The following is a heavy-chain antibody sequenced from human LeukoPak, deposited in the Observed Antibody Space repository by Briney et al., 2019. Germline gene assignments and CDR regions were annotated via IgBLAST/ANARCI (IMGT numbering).Heavy chain of an antibody. D-gene: IGHD3-22*01. CDR2: IYYSGST. CDR1: GGSISSYY. V-gene: IGHV4-59*12. J-gene: IGHJ4*02. CDR3: ASLPHYYDSSGYYRY. Sequence: SETLSLTCTVSGGSISSYYWSWIRQPPGKGLEWIGYIYYSGSTNYNPSLKSRVTISVDTSKNQFSLKLSSVTAADTAVYYCASLPHYYDSSGYYRYWGQGTLVTVSS.